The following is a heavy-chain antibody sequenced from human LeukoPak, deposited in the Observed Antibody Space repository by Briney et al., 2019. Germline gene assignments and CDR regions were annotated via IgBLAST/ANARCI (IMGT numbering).Heavy chain of an antibody. J-gene: IGHJ4*02. Sequence: SETLSLTCAVSGGSISSSSSICWTWVRQPPGEGLEWIGEIYHNGATNYNPSLKSRVTMLLDKSKNQFFLKLNPVTAADTAVYYCARNGGNSDYGYWGQGTLVTVSA. CDR2: IYHNGAT. CDR1: GGSISSSSSIC. CDR3: ARNGGNSDYGY. V-gene: IGHV4-4*02. D-gene: IGHD4-23*01.